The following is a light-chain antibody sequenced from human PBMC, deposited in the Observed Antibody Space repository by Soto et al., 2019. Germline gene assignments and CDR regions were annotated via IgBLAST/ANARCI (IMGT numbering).Light chain of an antibody. J-gene: IGKJ5*01. CDR1: QSVRSY. Sequence: ESMLTQSPATLSLSPGERATLSCRASQSVRSYLAWYQQKPGQAPRLLIYDAYNRAPGIPATFSGSGSGTDFTLTISSLEPDDFAVYYCQQSSSWPRITFGQGTRLEIK. CDR3: QQSSSWPRIT. CDR2: DAY. V-gene: IGKV3-11*01.